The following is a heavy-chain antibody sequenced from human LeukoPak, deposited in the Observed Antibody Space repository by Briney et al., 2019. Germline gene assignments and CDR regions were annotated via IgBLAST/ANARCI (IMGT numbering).Heavy chain of an antibody. CDR1: GFTFSSYS. V-gene: IGHV3-21*01. CDR2: ISSSSSYI. J-gene: IGHJ4*02. CDR3: ARAPLHLAMYHYFDY. Sequence: GGSLRLSCVVSGFTFSSYSVNWVRQSPGKGLEWVSYISSSSSYIHYADSVKGRFTISRDNAKKSLYLQMNSLRAEDTAVYYCARAPLHLAMYHYFDYWGQGTLVTVSS. D-gene: IGHD2-2*01.